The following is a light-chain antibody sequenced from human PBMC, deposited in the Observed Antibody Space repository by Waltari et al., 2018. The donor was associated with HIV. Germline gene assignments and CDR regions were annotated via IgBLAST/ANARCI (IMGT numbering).Light chain of an antibody. CDR3: LQHNNYPRT. Sequence: IQMTKSPSSLSASVGDRVTITCRASQGIRNDLVWFQQKPGKAPQRLISLASNLQDGVPARFSGSGSGTDFTLTISNLQPEDFATYYCLQHNNYPRTFGQGTKVE. CDR1: QGIRND. CDR2: LAS. J-gene: IGKJ1*01. V-gene: IGKV1-17*02.